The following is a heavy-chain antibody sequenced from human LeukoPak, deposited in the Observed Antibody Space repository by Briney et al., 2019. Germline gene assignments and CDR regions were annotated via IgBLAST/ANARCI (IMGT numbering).Heavy chain of an antibody. CDR3: ASRALGGEDRYHFDY. CDR1: GYTFSNHY. J-gene: IGHJ4*02. V-gene: IGHV1-46*01. Sequence: ASVKVSCKASGYTFSNHYMHWLRQAPRQPLEWIGIINPSDGTTNYAQRFQGRVTLTSDTSTSTVYMELSSLRSEDTGVYDCASRALGGEDRYHFDYWGQGTLVIVSS. CDR2: INPSDGTT. D-gene: IGHD1-26*01.